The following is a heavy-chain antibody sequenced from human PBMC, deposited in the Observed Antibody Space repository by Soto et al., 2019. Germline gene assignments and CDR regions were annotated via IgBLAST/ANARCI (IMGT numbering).Heavy chain of an antibody. V-gene: IGHV4-31*03. CDR3: AGERIAAAGTGYGY. CDR1: GGSISSGGYY. J-gene: IGHJ4*02. Sequence: QVQLQESGPGLVKPSQTLSLTCTVSGGSISSGGYYWSWIRQHPGKGLEWIGYIYYSGSTYYNPSLKSRVTISVDPYKNQFSLKLNSVTAADTAVYYCAGERIAAAGTGYGYWGQGTLVTVSS. D-gene: IGHD6-13*01. CDR2: IYYSGST.